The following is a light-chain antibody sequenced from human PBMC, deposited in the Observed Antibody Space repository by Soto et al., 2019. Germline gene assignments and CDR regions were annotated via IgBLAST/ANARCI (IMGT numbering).Light chain of an antibody. CDR2: GAS. CDR1: QSVNSN. J-gene: IGKJ4*01. V-gene: IGKV3-15*01. CDR3: QQYNDWPLT. Sequence: EKVITHSPATLSVSPRERATLSCRASQSVNSNLAWYQQKPGQAPRLLLYGASTRATGIPARFSGSASGTEFTLTISILQSEDSAVYYCQQYNDWPLTFGGGTKVDIK.